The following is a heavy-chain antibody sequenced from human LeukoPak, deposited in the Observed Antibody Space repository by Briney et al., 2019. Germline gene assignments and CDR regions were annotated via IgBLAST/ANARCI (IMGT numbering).Heavy chain of an antibody. J-gene: IGHJ6*03. CDR3: ARERVRGVISYYYYMDV. D-gene: IGHD3-10*01. CDR2: ISSNSSTI. V-gene: IGHV3-48*01. CDR1: GYTFSSYS. Sequence: GGSLRLSCAASGYTFSSYSMNWVRQAPGKGLEWVSYISSNSSTIYYADSVKGRFTISRDNAKNSLYLQMNSLRAEDTAVYYCARERVRGVISYYYYMDVWGKGTTVTVSS.